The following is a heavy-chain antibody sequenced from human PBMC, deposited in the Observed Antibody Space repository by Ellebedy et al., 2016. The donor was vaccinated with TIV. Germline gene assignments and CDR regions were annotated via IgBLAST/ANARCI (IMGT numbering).Heavy chain of an antibody. V-gene: IGHV1-3*04. CDR3: ARGTMLGYYYAMDV. Sequence: ASVTVSCKATGYGFTNNDVHSVRQAPGQTRHWMGWINTDKGDTRYSQKFQGRVLITRDTSATTAYMELSSLRSEDTSLYYCARGTMLGYYYAMDVWGQGTTVTVSS. D-gene: IGHD3-22*01. J-gene: IGHJ6*02. CDR1: GYGFTNND. CDR2: INTDKGDT.